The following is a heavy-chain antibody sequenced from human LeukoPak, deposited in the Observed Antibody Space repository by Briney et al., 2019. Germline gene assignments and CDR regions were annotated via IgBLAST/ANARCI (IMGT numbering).Heavy chain of an antibody. CDR2: INPNSGGT. Sequence: ASVKVSCKASGYTFTGYYMHWVRQAPGQGLEWMGWINPNSGGTNYAQKFQGRVTMTRDTSISTAYMELSSLRSEDTAVYYCGAYYYDSSGYYFYFDYWGQGTLVTVSS. V-gene: IGHV1-2*02. D-gene: IGHD3-22*01. CDR3: GAYYYDSSGYYFYFDY. CDR1: GYTFTGYY. J-gene: IGHJ4*02.